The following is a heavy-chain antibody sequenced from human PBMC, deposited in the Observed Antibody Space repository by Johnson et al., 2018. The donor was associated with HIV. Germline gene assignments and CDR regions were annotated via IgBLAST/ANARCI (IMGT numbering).Heavy chain of an antibody. CDR2: INWNGGST. Sequence: VQLVESGGGVVQPGKSLRLSCAASGFTFDDYGMSWVRQAPGKGLEWVSGINWNGGSTGYADSVKGRFTISRDNAKNSLYLQMNSLRAEDTAVYYCARAEIYEGRIGDFAFDSWGQGTMVTVSS. V-gene: IGHV3-20*04. CDR3: ARAEIYEGRIGDFAFDS. D-gene: IGHD3-10*01. J-gene: IGHJ3*02. CDR1: GFTFDDYG.